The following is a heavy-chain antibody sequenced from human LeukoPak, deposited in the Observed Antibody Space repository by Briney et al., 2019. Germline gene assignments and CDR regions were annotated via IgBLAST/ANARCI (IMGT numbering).Heavy chain of an antibody. Sequence: PSETLSLTCSVSGDSVSRSDSYWDWIRQPPGKGLEWIGTIYFSGRTYYSPSLKSRVTMSVDPSNNQFSLNLRSVAAADTAVYYCARRRYYDGSGYLEWGQGTLLSVSS. CDR2: IYFSGRT. CDR1: GDSVSRSDSY. D-gene: IGHD3-22*01. CDR3: ARRRYYDGSGYLE. V-gene: IGHV4-39*01. J-gene: IGHJ1*01.